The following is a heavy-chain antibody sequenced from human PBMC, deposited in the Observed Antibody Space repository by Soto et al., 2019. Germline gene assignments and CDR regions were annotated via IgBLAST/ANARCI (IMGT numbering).Heavy chain of an antibody. Sequence: ASVKVSCKASGYTSTNYYMHWVRQAPGQGLEWMGMINPSGDSATYAQKFRGRITMTRDTSTSTVYLDLSSLRSEDTAVYYCAGYYYHTRGPFAPWGQGPLVTVSS. J-gene: IGHJ5*02. V-gene: IGHV1-46*01. CDR1: GYTSTNYY. CDR2: INPSGDSA. D-gene: IGHD3-22*01. CDR3: AGYYYHTRGPFAP.